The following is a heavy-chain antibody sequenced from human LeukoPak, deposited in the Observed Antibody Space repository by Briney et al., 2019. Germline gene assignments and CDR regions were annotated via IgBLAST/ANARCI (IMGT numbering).Heavy chain of an antibody. CDR2: IYSGGST. J-gene: IGHJ4*02. D-gene: IGHD1-26*01. CDR1: GFTVGSNY. V-gene: IGHV3-66*01. Sequence: GGSLRLSCAASGFTVGSNYMSWVRQAPGKGLEWVSVIYSGGSTYYADSVKGRFTISRDNSKNTLYLQMNSLRAEDTAVYYCARDPTYSGSYKNWGQGTLVTVSS. CDR3: ARDPTYSGSYKN.